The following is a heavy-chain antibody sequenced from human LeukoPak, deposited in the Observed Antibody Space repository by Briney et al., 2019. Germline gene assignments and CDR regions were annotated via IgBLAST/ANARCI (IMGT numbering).Heavy chain of an antibody. CDR3: ARGPDYDDYWFDP. Sequence: GGSLRLSCAASGFTFSSYSMNWVRQAPGKGLEWVSSISSSSSYIYYADSVKGRFTISRDNAKNSLYLQMNSLRAEDTAVYYCARGPDYDDYWFDPWGQGTLVTVSS. CDR2: ISSSSSYI. D-gene: IGHD4-17*01. V-gene: IGHV3-21*01. J-gene: IGHJ5*02. CDR1: GFTFSSYS.